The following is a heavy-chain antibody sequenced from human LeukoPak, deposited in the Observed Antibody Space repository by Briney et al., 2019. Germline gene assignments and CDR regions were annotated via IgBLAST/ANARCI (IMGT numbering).Heavy chain of an antibody. J-gene: IGHJ4*02. CDR3: ARDWQWLAPLDY. Sequence: PGGSLRLFCAACGFTYSRHDMQGVRPAPRQEVPTVEVMSYDGSKKAFAVSVKGRFTISRDHFKYALYLQMNSLRAEDTAVYYCARDWQWLAPLDYWGQGTLVTVSS. CDR1: GFTYSRHD. D-gene: IGHD6-19*01. CDR2: MSYDGSKK. V-gene: IGHV3-30*16.